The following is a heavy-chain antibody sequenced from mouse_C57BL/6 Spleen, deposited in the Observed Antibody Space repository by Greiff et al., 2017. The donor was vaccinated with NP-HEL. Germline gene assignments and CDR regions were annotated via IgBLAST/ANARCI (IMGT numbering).Heavy chain of an antibody. D-gene: IGHD2-4*01. CDR3: ARWGYDYDEGFDY. CDR2: IDPSDSYT. J-gene: IGHJ2*01. Sequence: QVQLQQPGAELVMPGASVKLSCKASGYTFTSYWMHWVKQRPGQGLEWIGEIDPSDSYTNYNRKFKGKSTLTVDKSSSTAYMQLSSLTSEDSAVYYCARWGYDYDEGFDYWGQGTTLTVSS. V-gene: IGHV1-69*01. CDR1: GYTFTSYW.